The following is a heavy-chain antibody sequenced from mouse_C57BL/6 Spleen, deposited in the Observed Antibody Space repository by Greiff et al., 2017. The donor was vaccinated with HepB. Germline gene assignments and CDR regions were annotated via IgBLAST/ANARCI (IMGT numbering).Heavy chain of an antibody. V-gene: IGHV14-1*01. CDR3: TTEDGYYEDY. CDR1: GFNFKDYY. Sequence: EVQLQQSGAELVRPGASVKLSCTASGFNFKDYYMHWVKQRPEQGLEWIGRIDPEDGDTEYAPKVKGKATMTADTSSITAYLQLSSLTSEDTAVYCCTTEDGYYEDYWGQGTTLTVSS. CDR2: IDPEDGDT. J-gene: IGHJ2*01. D-gene: IGHD2-3*01.